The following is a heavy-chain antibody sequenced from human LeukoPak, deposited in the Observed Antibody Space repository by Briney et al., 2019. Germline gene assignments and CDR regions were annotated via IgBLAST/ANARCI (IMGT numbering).Heavy chain of an antibody. D-gene: IGHD3-10*01. V-gene: IGHV4-61*05. CDR2: IYYSGST. CDR3: ARGGYYGSGNDFRFDP. CDR1: GGSISSSSYY. Sequence: SETLSLTCTVSGGSISSSSYYWGWIRQPPGKGLEWIGYIYYSGSTNYNPSLKSRVTISVDTSKNQFSLKLTSVTAADTAVYFCARGGYYGSGNDFRFDPWGQGTLVTVSS. J-gene: IGHJ5*02.